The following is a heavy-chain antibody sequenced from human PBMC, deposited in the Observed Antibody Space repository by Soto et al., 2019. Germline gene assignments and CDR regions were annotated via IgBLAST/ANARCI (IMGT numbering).Heavy chain of an antibody. CDR1: GFTFSNAW. CDR2: IKSKTDGGTT. Sequence: GGSLRLSCAASGFTFSNAWMSWVRQAPGKGLEWVGRIKSKTDGGTTDYAAPVKGRFTISRDDSKNTLYLQMNSLKTEDTAVYYCTTPRYSNTYYYYYYMDVWGKGTTVTVSS. J-gene: IGHJ6*03. V-gene: IGHV3-15*01. D-gene: IGHD4-4*01. CDR3: TTPRYSNTYYYYYYMDV.